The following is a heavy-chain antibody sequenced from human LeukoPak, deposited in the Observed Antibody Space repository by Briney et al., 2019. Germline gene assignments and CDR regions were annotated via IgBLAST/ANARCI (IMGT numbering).Heavy chain of an antibody. CDR3: AKAHRGYALEDY. J-gene: IGHJ4*02. Sequence: GGSLRLSCAASGISFSSYEMNWVRQAPRKGLEWISYISGSGSTIYYADSVKGRFTISRDNAKNSLYLQMNSLRAEDTAVYYCAKAHRGYALEDYWGQGTLVTVSS. D-gene: IGHD5-12*01. CDR1: GISFSSYE. V-gene: IGHV3-48*03. CDR2: ISGSGSTI.